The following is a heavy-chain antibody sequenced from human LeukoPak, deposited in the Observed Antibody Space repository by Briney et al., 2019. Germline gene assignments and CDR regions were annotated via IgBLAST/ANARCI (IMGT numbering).Heavy chain of an antibody. D-gene: IGHD3-22*01. CDR2: IYYSGST. J-gene: IGHJ3*02. Sequence: SETLSLTCTVSGGSISSYYWSWIRQPPGKGLEWIGYIYYSGSTNYNPSLKSRVTISVDTSKNQFSLKLSSVTAADTAVYYCARQGYYYDSSGYYYDHDAFDIWGQGTMVTVSS. CDR3: ARQGYYYDSSGYYYDHDAFDI. V-gene: IGHV4-59*08. CDR1: GGSISSYY.